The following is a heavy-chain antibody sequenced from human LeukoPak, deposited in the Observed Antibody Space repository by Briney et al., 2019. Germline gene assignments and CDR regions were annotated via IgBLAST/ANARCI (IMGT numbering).Heavy chain of an antibody. CDR1: GFTFSSYE. V-gene: IGHV3-48*03. J-gene: IGHJ4*02. D-gene: IGHD6-19*01. Sequence: GGSLRLSCAASGFTFSSYEMNWVRQAPGKGLEWVSHISSSGSTIYYADSVKGRFTISRDNAKNSLYLQMNSLRAEDTAVYYCARAEGVSGWYFGGQGTLVTVSS. CDR3: ARAEGVSGWYF. CDR2: ISSSGSTI.